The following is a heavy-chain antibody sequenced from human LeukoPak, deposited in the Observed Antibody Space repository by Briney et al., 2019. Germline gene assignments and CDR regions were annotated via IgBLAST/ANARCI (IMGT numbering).Heavy chain of an antibody. J-gene: IGHJ4*02. D-gene: IGHD2-15*01. CDR2: INPNSDGT. CDR3: AGGPGVYCSGGSCWVY. CDR1: GYTFTCYY. V-gene: IGHV1-2*02. Sequence: GASVKVSCKASGYTFTCYYMHWVRQAPGQGLEWMGWINPNSDGTNYAQKFQGRVTMTRDTSISTAYTELSRVRSDDTAVYYCAGGPGVYCSGGSCWVYWGQGTLVTVSS.